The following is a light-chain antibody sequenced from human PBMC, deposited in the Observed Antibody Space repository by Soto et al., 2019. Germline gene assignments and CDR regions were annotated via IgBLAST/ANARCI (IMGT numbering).Light chain of an antibody. CDR2: AAS. CDR1: HGISRY. J-gene: IGKJ4*01. V-gene: IGKV1-9*01. Sequence: DIQLTQSPSFLSASVGDRVTITCRASHGISRYLARYQQKPGKAPKILIYAASTLQSGVPSRFRGSGSGTEFSHAISCLQPDDLATYYRQQVNSNPHTFGGGTKLAI. CDR3: QQVNSNPHT.